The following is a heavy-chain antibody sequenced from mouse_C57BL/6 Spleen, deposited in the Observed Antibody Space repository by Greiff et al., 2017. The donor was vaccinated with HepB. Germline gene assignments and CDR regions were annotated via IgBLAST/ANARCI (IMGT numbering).Heavy chain of an antibody. CDR1: GYTFTSYW. J-gene: IGHJ3*01. CDR3: ALREEDSKGFAY. Sequence: QVQLQQPGAELVRPGTSVKLSCKASGYTFTSYWMHWVKQRPGQGLEWIGVIDPSDSYTNYNQKFKGKATLTVDTSSSTAYMQLSSLTSEDSAVYYCALREEDSKGFAYWGQGTLVTVSA. D-gene: IGHD2-5*01. V-gene: IGHV1-59*01. CDR2: IDPSDSYT.